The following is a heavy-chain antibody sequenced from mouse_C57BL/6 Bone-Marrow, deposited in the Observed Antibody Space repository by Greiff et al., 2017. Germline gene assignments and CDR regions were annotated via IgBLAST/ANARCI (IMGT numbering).Heavy chain of an antibody. CDR3: ARPSSIYFYYAIGY. CDR1: GYTFTSYW. CDR2: IYPGSGST. D-gene: IGHD1-1*01. Sequence: QVQLQQPGAELVKPGASVKMSCKASGYTFTSYWITWVKQRPGQGLEWIGEIYPGSGSTNYNEKFKGKATLTADKSSSTAYMVLRSLTSEDSAFYFCARPSSIYFYYAIGYWCQGTSVTVSS. V-gene: IGHV1-55*01. J-gene: IGHJ4*01.